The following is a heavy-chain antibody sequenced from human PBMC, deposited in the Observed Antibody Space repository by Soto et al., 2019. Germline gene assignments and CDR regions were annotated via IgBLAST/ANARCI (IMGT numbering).Heavy chain of an antibody. Sequence: EVQLVESGGGLVQPGGSLKLSCAASGFTFSDSALHWVRQASGKGLEWVGRIRSKANNYAAAYAASVKGRFTISRDDSKDTAYLQMNRLKTEDTAVYYCTRHLMDVWGQGTTVTVSS. CDR2: IRSKANNYAA. J-gene: IGHJ6*02. V-gene: IGHV3-73*01. CDR1: GFTFSDSA. CDR3: TRHLMDV.